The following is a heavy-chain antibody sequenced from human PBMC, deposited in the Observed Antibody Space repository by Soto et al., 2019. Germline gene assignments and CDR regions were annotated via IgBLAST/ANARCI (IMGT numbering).Heavy chain of an antibody. CDR3: ARAATGSYHSAY. CDR1: GYAFTSYG. CDR2: IAPHSGRT. J-gene: IGHJ4*02. V-gene: IGHV1-18*04. D-gene: IGHD3-10*01. Sequence: QVQLVHSGPGVKKLGASVRVSCMTSGYAFTSYGVNWVRQVPGQGLEWMGWIAPHSGRTTYLPKFQGRVTITADPSTNTAYMELTSLSSDDTGIYFCARAATGSYHSAYWGQGTVVTVSA.